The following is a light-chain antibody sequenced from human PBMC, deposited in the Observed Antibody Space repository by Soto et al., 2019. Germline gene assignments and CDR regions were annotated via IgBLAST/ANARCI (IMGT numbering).Light chain of an antibody. J-gene: IGKJ1*01. CDR2: AAS. V-gene: IGKV1-39*01. Sequence: DIQMTQSPSSLSASVGDRVTTTCRASQSISSYLNWYQQKPGKAPNLLIYAASSLQSGVPSRFSGSGSGTDFTLTISSLQPEDFATYYCQQSYSTPRTFGQGTKVDIK. CDR1: QSISSY. CDR3: QQSYSTPRT.